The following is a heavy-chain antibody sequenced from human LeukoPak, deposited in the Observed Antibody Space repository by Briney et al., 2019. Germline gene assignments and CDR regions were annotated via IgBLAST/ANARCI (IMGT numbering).Heavy chain of an antibody. CDR3: GRDTVTTNPSPSFDY. CDR2: INPNSGGT. D-gene: IGHD4-17*01. Sequence: ASVKVSCKASGYTFTGYYMHWVRQAPGQGLEWMGRINPNSGGTNYAQKFQGRVTMTRDTSISTAYMELSRLRSDDTAVYYCGRDTVTTNPSPSFDYWGQGTLVTVSS. V-gene: IGHV1-2*06. CDR1: GYTFTGYY. J-gene: IGHJ4*02.